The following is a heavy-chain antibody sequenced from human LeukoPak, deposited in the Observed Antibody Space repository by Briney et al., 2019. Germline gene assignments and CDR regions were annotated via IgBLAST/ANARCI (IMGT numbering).Heavy chain of an antibody. V-gene: IGHV3-23*01. J-gene: IGHJ4*02. Sequence: GGSLRLSCAASGFTFSSYAMSWVRQAPGKGLEWVSAISGSGGSTSYADSVKGRFTISRDSSKNTVYLRMISLRAEDTAIYYCASDKWSGSHRYFDSWGRGTLVTVSS. CDR1: GFTFSSYA. CDR3: ASDKWSGSHRYFDS. CDR2: ISGSGGST. D-gene: IGHD1-26*01.